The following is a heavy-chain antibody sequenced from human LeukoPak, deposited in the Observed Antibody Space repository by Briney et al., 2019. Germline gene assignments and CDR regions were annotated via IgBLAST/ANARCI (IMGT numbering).Heavy chain of an antibody. J-gene: IGHJ3*02. D-gene: IGHD3-3*01. V-gene: IGHV4-61*02. Sequence: PSETLSLTCTVSGGSISSGSYYWSWIRQPAGKGLEWLGRIYTSGSTNYNPSLKSRVTISVDTSKNQFSLKLSSVTAADTAVYYCARLLDPSYYDFWSGDDAFDIWGQGTMVTVSS. CDR1: GGSISSGSYY. CDR3: ARLLDPSYYDFWSGDDAFDI. CDR2: IYTSGST.